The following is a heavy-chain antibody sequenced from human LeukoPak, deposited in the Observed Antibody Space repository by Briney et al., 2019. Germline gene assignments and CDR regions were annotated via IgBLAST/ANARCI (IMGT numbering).Heavy chain of an antibody. CDR2: IYYSGST. Sequence: SQTLSLTCTVSGGSISSGGYYWSWIRQHPGKGLEWIGYIYYSGSTYYNPSLKSRVTISVDTSKNQFSLKLSSVTAADTAVYYCARDDRIFGDPYYFDYWGQGTLVTVSS. V-gene: IGHV4-31*03. J-gene: IGHJ4*02. CDR1: GGSISSGGYY. D-gene: IGHD3-3*01. CDR3: ARDDRIFGDPYYFDY.